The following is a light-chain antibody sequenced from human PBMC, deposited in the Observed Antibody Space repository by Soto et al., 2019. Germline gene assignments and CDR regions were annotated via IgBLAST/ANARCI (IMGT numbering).Light chain of an antibody. CDR3: QQCDDWPRT. Sequence: VRTQSQATRSVSRGEIATRSCSASQSVGNNLAWYQQKPGQAPRLLIHGASIRATGVPARFSGSGSGTEFTLTISSLQSEDFAVYYCQQCDDWPRTFGQGTKVDIK. CDR1: QSVGNN. J-gene: IGKJ1*01. V-gene: IGKV3-15*01. CDR2: GAS.